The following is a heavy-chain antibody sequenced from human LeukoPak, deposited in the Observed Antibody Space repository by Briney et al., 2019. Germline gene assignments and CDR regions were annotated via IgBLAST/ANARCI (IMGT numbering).Heavy chain of an antibody. CDR1: GFTFTSYA. D-gene: IGHD3-22*01. V-gene: IGHV3-23*01. CDR2: ISGSGATR. CDR3: AKNPWRDNSGYYYFDY. J-gene: IGHJ4*02. Sequence: GGSLRLSCAASGFTFTSYAMSRVREAPGKGLEWVSAISGSGATRYYANSVKGRFTISRDNSKNTLYLQMNSLRAEDTAVYYCAKNPWRDNSGYYYFDYWGQGTLVTVSS.